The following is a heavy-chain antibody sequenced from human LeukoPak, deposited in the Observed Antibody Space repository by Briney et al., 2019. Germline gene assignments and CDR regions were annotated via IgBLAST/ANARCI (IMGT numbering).Heavy chain of an antibody. J-gene: IGHJ3*02. CDR1: GFTFSSYS. D-gene: IGHD3-10*01. CDR2: ISSSSSYI. V-gene: IGHV3-21*01. Sequence: GGSLRLSCAASGFTFSSYSMNWVRQAPGKGLEWVSSISSSSSYIYYADSVKGRFTISRDNAKNSLYLQMNSLRAEDTAVYYCARAWVVRGVSDAFDIWGQGTMVTVSS. CDR3: ARAWVVRGVSDAFDI.